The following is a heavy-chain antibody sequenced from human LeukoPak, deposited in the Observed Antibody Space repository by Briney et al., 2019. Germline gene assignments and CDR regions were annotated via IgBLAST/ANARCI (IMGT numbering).Heavy chain of an antibody. V-gene: IGHV3-21*01. CDR3: ARDYGGPHYFDY. Sequence: PGGSLRLSCAASGFTFNSHDMNWVRQAPGKGLEWLSSITSASTNYIYYADSVKGRFTISRDDAKNSLYLQMDSLRAEDTAIYYCARDYGGPHYFDYWGQGTFVTVSS. CDR1: GFTFNSHD. J-gene: IGHJ4*02. CDR2: ITSASTNYI. D-gene: IGHD2-15*01.